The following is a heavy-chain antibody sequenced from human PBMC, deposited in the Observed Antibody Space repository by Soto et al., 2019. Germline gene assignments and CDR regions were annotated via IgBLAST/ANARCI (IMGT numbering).Heavy chain of an antibody. J-gene: IGHJ4*02. CDR3: ASEDNGGSYYVFDY. V-gene: IGHV3-21*01. CDR2: ISSSSSYI. Sequence: SLRLSCAASGFTFSSYSMNWVRQAPGKGLEWVSSISSSSSYIYYADSVKGRLTISRDTATNSPNLHTNSMSADNAAVYYCASEDNGGSYYVFDYWGKGTLVTVSS. CDR1: GFTFSSYS. D-gene: IGHD3-22*01.